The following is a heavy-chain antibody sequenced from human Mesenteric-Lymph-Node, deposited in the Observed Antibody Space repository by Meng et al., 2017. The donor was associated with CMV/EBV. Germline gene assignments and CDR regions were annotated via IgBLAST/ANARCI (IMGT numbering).Heavy chain of an antibody. V-gene: IGHV2-5*02. Sequence: SLTSGGVGVGCIRQPPGQALEWLALIYWDDDKRYSPSLKSRLTITKDTSKNQVVLTMTNMDPVDTATYYCAHRRRYYGSGSLDWFDPWGQGTLVTVSS. J-gene: IGHJ5*02. CDR1: SLTSGGVG. CDR3: AHRRRYYGSGSLDWFDP. D-gene: IGHD3-10*01. CDR2: IYWDDDK.